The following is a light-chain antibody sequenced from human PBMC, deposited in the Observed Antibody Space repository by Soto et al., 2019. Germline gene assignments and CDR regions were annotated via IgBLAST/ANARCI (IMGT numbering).Light chain of an antibody. Sequence: VLTQSPGTLPLSPGEAASLSCRTSQTISANYLVWYQQRPGQAPRLLIFGASSRATGIPDRFSGSGSGTDFSLTISRLEPEDFAIYYCQQYGGVPYTFGQGTKVDIK. V-gene: IGKV3-20*01. CDR3: QQYGGVPYT. CDR2: GAS. CDR1: QTISANY. J-gene: IGKJ2*01.